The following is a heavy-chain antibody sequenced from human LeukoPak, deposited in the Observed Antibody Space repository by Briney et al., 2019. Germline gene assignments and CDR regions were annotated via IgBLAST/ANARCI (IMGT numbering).Heavy chain of an antibody. CDR1: GGSISSSSYY. V-gene: IGHV4-39*01. D-gene: IGHD2-15*01. J-gene: IGHJ4*02. CDR3: ARQDLHGGYFDY. Sequence: SETQSLTCTVSGGSISSSSYYWAWIRQTPGKGLEWIGSIYYSGTTYYSPSLKSRVTISVDTSKNQFSLKVSSVTAADTAVYYCARQDLHGGYFDYWGQGTLVTVSS. CDR2: IYYSGTT.